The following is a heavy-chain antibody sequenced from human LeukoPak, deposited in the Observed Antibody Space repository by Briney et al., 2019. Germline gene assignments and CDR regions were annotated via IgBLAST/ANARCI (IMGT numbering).Heavy chain of an antibody. D-gene: IGHD5-12*01. V-gene: IGHV3-7*01. Sequence: GGSLRLSCAASGFTFSSYWMSWVRQAPGKRLEWVANIKQDGSEKYYVDSVKGRFTISRDNAKNSLYLQMNSLRAEDTAVYYCARDVLGYIVATSPFDYWGQGTLVTVSS. CDR1: GFTFSSYW. J-gene: IGHJ4*02. CDR2: IKQDGSEK. CDR3: ARDVLGYIVATSPFDY.